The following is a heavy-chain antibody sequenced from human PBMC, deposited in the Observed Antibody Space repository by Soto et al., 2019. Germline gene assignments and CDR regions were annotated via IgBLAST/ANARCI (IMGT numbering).Heavy chain of an antibody. CDR1: GFTFSNYW. D-gene: IGHD6-25*01. CDR3: AREKRANGYFGY. J-gene: IGHJ4*02. CDR2: INQDGSEK. Sequence: EVQLVESGGGLVQPGGSLRLSCEASGFTFSNYWMSWVRQAPGKGLERVANINQDGSEKYFVGSVNGRFTISRDNAKNSLFLQVNSLRAEDTAVHYCAREKRANGYFGYWGEGTLVTVSS. V-gene: IGHV3-7*01.